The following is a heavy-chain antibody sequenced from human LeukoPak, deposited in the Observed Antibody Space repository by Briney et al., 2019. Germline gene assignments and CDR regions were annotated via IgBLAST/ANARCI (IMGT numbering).Heavy chain of an antibody. CDR3: TTGYSSGWYNEGNY. CDR1: GFTFSRYW. D-gene: IGHD6-19*01. CDR2: IKQDGSGE. J-gene: IGHJ4*02. V-gene: IGHV3-7*01. Sequence: GGPLRLSCVAPGFTFSRYWMSWVRQAPGKGLEWVAKIKQDGSGEYYLDSVKGRFPISRDNAKNSLYLQMNSLRADDTAVYFCTTGYSSGWYNEGNYWGQGTLVTVSS.